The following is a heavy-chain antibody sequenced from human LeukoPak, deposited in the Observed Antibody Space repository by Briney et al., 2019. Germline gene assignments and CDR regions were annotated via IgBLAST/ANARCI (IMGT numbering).Heavy chain of an antibody. CDR1: GYTYTSYG. J-gene: IGHJ4*02. Sequence: ASVKVSCKASGYTYTSYGISWVRQAPGQGLEWMGWISAYNGNTNYAQKLQGGVTMTTDTSTSTAYMELRSLRSDDTAVYYCAREDYDILTGPFDYWGQGTLVTVSS. D-gene: IGHD3-9*01. CDR2: ISAYNGNT. V-gene: IGHV1-18*01. CDR3: AREDYDILTGPFDY.